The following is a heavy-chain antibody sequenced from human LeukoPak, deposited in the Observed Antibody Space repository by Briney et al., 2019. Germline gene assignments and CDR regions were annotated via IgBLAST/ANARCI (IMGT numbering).Heavy chain of an antibody. D-gene: IGHD2-15*01. J-gene: IGHJ6*03. CDR2: ISSSSSYI. CDR3: ARGGVVGYYYYYYMDV. V-gene: IGHV3-21*01. CDR1: GFTFSSHS. Sequence: GGSLRLSCAASGFTFSSHSMNWVRQAPGKGLEWVSSISSSSSYIYYADSVKGRFTISRDNAKNSLYLQVNSLRAEDTAVYYCARGGVVGYYYYYYMDVWGKGTTVTVSS.